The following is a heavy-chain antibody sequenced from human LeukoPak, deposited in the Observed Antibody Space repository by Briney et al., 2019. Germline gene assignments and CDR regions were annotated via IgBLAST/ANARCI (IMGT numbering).Heavy chain of an antibody. CDR2: IYNSGSP. D-gene: IGHD3-22*01. CDR1: GASISSYY. Sequence: TSETLSLTCTVSGASISSYYWSWIRQPPGKGLEWIGFIYNSGSPNYNPSLRSRVTISLDTSKSQFSLKLSSVTAADTAVYYCAGTIVGFDYWGQGTLVTVSS. CDR3: AGTIVGFDY. V-gene: IGHV4-59*12. J-gene: IGHJ4*02.